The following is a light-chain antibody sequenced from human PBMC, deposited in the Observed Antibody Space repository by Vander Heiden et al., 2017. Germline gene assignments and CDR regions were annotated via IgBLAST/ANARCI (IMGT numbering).Light chain of an antibody. Sequence: EIVFSPSPATLSFSPCERASLSCKPIPPISNFLAWYKQKPGQAPRLLIYDAFKRATGIPARFSGSGSGTDFTLTISSLEPEDFAVYYCQQRRNWPITFGQGTRVEIE. CDR2: DAF. V-gene: IGKV3-11*01. CDR1: PPISNF. CDR3: QQRRNWPIT. J-gene: IGKJ5*01.